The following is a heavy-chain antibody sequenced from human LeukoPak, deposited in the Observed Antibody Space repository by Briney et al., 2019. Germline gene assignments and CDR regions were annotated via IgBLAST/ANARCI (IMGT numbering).Heavy chain of an antibody. CDR1: GFPLSSYA. V-gene: IGHV3-53*01. CDR2: LYTGGGT. D-gene: IGHD3-22*01. CDR3: TRSGYRHPYHFDS. J-gene: IGHJ4*02. Sequence: GGSLRLSCAASGFPLSSYAMSWVRQAPGKGLEWVSVLYTGGGTDHADSVKGRFTISRDNSKNTLSLQMNSLRAEDTAIYYCTRSGYRHPYHFDSWGQGTLVTVSS.